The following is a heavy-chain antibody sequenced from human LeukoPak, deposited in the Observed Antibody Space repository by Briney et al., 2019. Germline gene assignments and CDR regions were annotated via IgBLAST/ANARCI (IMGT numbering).Heavy chain of an antibody. J-gene: IGHJ3*02. CDR1: GGSISSYY. Sequence: SETLSLTCTVSGGSISSYYWSWIRQPAGKGLEWIGRIYTSGSTNYNPSLKSRVTMSVDTSKNQFSLKLSSVTAADTAVYHCASNIVVVTASDAFDIWGQGTMVTVSS. V-gene: IGHV4-4*07. D-gene: IGHD2-21*02. CDR3: ASNIVVVTASDAFDI. CDR2: IYTSGST.